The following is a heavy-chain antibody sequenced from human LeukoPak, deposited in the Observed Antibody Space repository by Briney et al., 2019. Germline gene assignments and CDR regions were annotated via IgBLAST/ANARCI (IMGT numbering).Heavy chain of an antibody. D-gene: IGHD6-13*01. J-gene: IGHJ4*02. CDR3: TRHTIAAAGTAGDY. V-gene: IGHV3-73*01. CDR2: IRSKVNSYAT. Sequence: GGSLRLSCAASGLTFSGSAIHWVRQSSGRGLEWVGRIRSKVNSYATAYAASVRGRFTISRDDSKNTAYLQMNSLKPEDTAVYYCTRHTIAAAGTAGDYWGQGTLVTVSS. CDR1: GLTFSGSA.